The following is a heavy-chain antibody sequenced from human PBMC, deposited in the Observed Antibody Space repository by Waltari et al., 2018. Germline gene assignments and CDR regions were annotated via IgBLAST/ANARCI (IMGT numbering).Heavy chain of an antibody. CDR2: TWYDGSNK. D-gene: IGHD4-17*01. V-gene: IGHV3-33*01. CDR3: AREIYGDYYYYGMDV. J-gene: IGHJ6*02. CDR1: GFTFSSYG. Sequence: QVQLVESGGDVVQPGRSLRLSCAASGFTFSSYGIPWVRQAPGKGLEWVAVTWYDGSNKYYADSVKGRFTISGDHSKNTLYLQMNSLRAEDTAVYYCAREIYGDYYYYGMDVWGQGTTVTVSS.